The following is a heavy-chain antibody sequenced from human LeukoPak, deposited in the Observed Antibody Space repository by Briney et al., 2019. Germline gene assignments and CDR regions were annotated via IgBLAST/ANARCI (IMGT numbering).Heavy chain of an antibody. V-gene: IGHV3-30*04. CDR1: GFTFSSYA. CDR2: ISYDGSNK. J-gene: IGHJ4*02. CDR3: ARDSFLVVAATLDY. D-gene: IGHD2-15*01. Sequence: PGGSLRLSCAASGFTFSSYAMHWVRQAPGKGLEWVAVISYDGSNKYYGDSVKGRFTISRDNSKNTLYLQMNSLRAEDTAVYYCARDSFLVVAATLDYWGQGTLVTVSS.